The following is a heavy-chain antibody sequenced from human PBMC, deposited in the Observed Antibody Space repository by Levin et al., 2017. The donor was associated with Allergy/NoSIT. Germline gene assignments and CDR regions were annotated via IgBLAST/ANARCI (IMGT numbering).Heavy chain of an antibody. J-gene: IGHJ4*02. D-gene: IGHD4-17*01. CDR3: ARETVTTDFDY. CDR2: ISSSGSTI. Sequence: SLKISCAASGFTFSDYYMSWIRQAPGKGLEWVSYISSSGSTIYYADSVKGRFTISRDNAKNSLYLQMNSLRAEDTAVYYCARETVTTDFDYWGQGTLVTVSS. V-gene: IGHV3-11*01. CDR1: GFTFSDYY.